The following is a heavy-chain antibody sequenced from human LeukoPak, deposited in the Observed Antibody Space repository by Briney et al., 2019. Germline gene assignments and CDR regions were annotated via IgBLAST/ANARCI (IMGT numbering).Heavy chain of an antibody. CDR2: ISSGSSYI. CDR3: ARDVDTAIPPGLYY. J-gene: IGHJ4*02. V-gene: IGHV3-21*01. CDR1: GFTFRSYS. D-gene: IGHD5-18*01. Sequence: GGSLRLSRAASGFTFRSYSMNWVRQAPGKGREWVSSISSGSSYIYYADSVKGRFTISRDNAKNSLYLQMNSLRAEDTAVYYCARDVDTAIPPGLYYWGQGTLVTVSS.